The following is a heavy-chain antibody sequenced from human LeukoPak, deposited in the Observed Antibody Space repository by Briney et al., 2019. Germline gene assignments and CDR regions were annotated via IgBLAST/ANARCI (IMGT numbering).Heavy chain of an antibody. J-gene: IGHJ5*02. D-gene: IGHD3-9*01. Sequence: ASVKVSCKASVYTFTSYDINWVRQATGQGLEWMGWMNPNSGNTGYAQKFQGRVTMTRNTSISTAYMELSSLRSEDTAVYYCARGYYDILTGYDNWFDPWGQGTLVTVSS. CDR2: MNPNSGNT. V-gene: IGHV1-8*01. CDR1: VYTFTSYD. CDR3: ARGYYDILTGYDNWFDP.